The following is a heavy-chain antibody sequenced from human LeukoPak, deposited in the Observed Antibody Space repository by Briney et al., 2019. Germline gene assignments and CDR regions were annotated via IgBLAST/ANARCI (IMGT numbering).Heavy chain of an antibody. V-gene: IGHV4-34*01. CDR3: AREGYALDY. Sequence: PSETLSLTCAVYGGSFSGYYWSWIRQPPGKGLEWIGEINDSGSTNYNPSLKSRVSISVDTSKKQFSLKLRYVTAADTAVYYCAREGYALDYWGQGTLVTVSS. J-gene: IGHJ4*02. D-gene: IGHD2-15*01. CDR1: GGSFSGYY. CDR2: INDSGST.